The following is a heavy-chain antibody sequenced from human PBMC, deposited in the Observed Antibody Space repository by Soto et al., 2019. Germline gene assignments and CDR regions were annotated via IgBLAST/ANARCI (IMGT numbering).Heavy chain of an antibody. CDR2: IDNYGIGT. J-gene: IGHJ4*02. CDR1: GFTFSRHW. D-gene: IGHD5-12*01. Sequence: PRGSLRLSCEASGFTFSRHWMHWVRQVPGKGLAWVSRIDNYGIGTGYADSVKGRFTISRDNAKNTLYLQMDGLRVDDTGVYYCARIGGFDVFDYWGQGALVTVSS. CDR3: ARIGGFDVFDY. V-gene: IGHV3-74*01.